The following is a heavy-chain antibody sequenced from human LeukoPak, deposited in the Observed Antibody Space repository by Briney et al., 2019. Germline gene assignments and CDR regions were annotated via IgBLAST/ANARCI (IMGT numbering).Heavy chain of an antibody. J-gene: IGHJ4*02. CDR2: IKSKTDGGTT. CDR3: TTERLRGRGSSTIQSFVD. D-gene: IGHD2-2*01. Sequence: GGSLRLSCAASGFTFSNAWMSWVRQAPGKGLEWVGRIKSKTDGGTTDYAAPVKGRFTISRDDSKNTLYLQMNSLKTEDTAVYYCTTERLRGRGSSTIQSFVDWGQGTLVTVSS. V-gene: IGHV3-15*01. CDR1: GFTFSNAW.